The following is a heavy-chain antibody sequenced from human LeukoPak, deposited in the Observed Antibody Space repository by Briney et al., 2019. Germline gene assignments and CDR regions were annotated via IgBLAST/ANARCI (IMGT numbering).Heavy chain of an antibody. J-gene: IGHJ5*02. CDR2: IWYDGRNK. D-gene: IGHD2-2*01. CDR1: GFTFSSYA. CDR3: ARDGCSSTSCRFYNWFDP. Sequence: GGSLRLSCAASGFTFSSYAMSWVRQAPGKGLEWVAFIWYDGRNKYYADSVRGRFTISRDNSKNTLYLQMNSLRAEDTAVYYCARDGCSSTSCRFYNWFDPWGQGTLVTVSS. V-gene: IGHV3-30*07.